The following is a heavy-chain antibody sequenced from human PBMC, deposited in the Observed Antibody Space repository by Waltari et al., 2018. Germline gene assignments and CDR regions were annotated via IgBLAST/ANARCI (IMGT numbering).Heavy chain of an antibody. Sequence: EVQLVESGGGLVQPGGSLRLSCVASGFSFSTYWLTWVRQAPGEGLEWVANINQDGSRKYYVDSVKGRFIISRDNAKNSVFLQMNSLRADDTAVYYCGRDPDCTMGECFDYWGQGTLVTVSA. V-gene: IGHV3-7*01. CDR3: GRDPDCTMGECFDY. CDR2: INQDGSRK. D-gene: IGHD2-8*01. CDR1: GFSFSTYW. J-gene: IGHJ4*02.